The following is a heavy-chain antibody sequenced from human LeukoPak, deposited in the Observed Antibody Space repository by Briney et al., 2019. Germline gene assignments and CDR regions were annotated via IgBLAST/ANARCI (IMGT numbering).Heavy chain of an antibody. D-gene: IGHD2-21*02. CDR2: IKQDGSEK. Sequence: PGGSLRLSCAASGFTFSSYWMSWVRQAPGKRLEWVANIKQDGSEKYYVDSVKGRFTISRDNAKNSLYLQMNSLRAEDTAVYYRARDSLVTALDYWGQGTLVTVSS. CDR3: ARDSLVTALDY. CDR1: GFTFSSYW. V-gene: IGHV3-7*01. J-gene: IGHJ4*02.